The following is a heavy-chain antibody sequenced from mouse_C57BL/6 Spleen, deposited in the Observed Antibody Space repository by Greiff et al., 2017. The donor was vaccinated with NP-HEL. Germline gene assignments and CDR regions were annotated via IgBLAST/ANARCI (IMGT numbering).Heavy chain of an antibody. V-gene: IGHV2-9-1*01. CDR3: ARNFDGYYGGYFDV. CDR1: GFSLTSYA. J-gene: IGHJ1*03. D-gene: IGHD2-3*01. Sequence: VKLVESGPGLVAPSQSLSITCTVSGFSLTSYAISWVRQPPGKGLEWLGVIWTGGGTNYNSALKSRLSISKDNSKSQVFLKMNSLQTDDTARYYCARNFDGYYGGYFDVWGTGTTVTVSS. CDR2: IWTGGGT.